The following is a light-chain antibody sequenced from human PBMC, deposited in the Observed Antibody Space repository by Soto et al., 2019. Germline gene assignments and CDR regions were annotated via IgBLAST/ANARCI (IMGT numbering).Light chain of an antibody. CDR2: SNN. Sequence: QSVLTQPPSASGTPGQRVTISCSGSSSNIGSNTVNWYQQLPGTAPKLLIYSNNQRPSGVPDRFSGSKSGTSASLAMSGLQSEDEADYYCAAWDDSLTGPRYVFGTGTKLTVL. J-gene: IGLJ1*01. V-gene: IGLV1-44*01. CDR1: SSNIGSNT. CDR3: AAWDDSLTGPRYV.